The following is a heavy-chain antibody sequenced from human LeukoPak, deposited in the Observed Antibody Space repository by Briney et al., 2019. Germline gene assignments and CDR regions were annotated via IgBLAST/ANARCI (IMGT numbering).Heavy chain of an antibody. CDR2: LHPSGGST. J-gene: IGHJ4*02. V-gene: IGHV1-46*01. Sequence: ASVKVSCKASGYTFTNYYLHWVRQAPGQGLEWMGILHPSGGSTSYAQKFQGRVTMTRDTSTSTVYMELSSLRSEDTAVYYCARDGGIVGATNPHYWGQGTLVTVSS. D-gene: IGHD1-26*01. CDR3: ARDGGIVGATNPHY. CDR1: GYTFTNYY.